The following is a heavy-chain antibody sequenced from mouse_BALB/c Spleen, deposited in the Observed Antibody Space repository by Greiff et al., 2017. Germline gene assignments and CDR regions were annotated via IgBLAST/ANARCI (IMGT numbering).Heavy chain of an antibody. CDR2: IWSGGST. CDR1: GFSLTSYG. CDR3: ARNGDYGGAMDY. D-gene: IGHD2-4*01. J-gene: IGHJ4*01. V-gene: IGHV2-4-1*01. Sequence: VKLVESGPGLVQPSQSLSITCTVSGFSLTSYGVHWVRQSPGKGLEWLGVIWSGGSTDYNAAFISRLSISKDNSKSQVFFKMNSLQADDTAIYYCARNGDYGGAMDYWGQGTSVTVSS.